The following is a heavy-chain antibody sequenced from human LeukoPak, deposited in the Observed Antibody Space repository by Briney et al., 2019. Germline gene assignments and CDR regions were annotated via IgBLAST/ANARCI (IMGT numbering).Heavy chain of an antibody. CDR1: EFTFSSYG. D-gene: IGHD2-15*01. J-gene: IGHJ1*01. Sequence: GGSLRLSCAASEFTFSSYGMSWVRQAPGKGLEWVSAISGSGGSTYYADSVKGRFTISRDNSKNTLYLQMNSLRAEDTAVYYCVKDPGNCSGGSCYSVYFQHWGQGTLVTVSS. V-gene: IGHV3-23*01. CDR2: ISGSGGST. CDR3: VKDPGNCSGGSCYSVYFQH.